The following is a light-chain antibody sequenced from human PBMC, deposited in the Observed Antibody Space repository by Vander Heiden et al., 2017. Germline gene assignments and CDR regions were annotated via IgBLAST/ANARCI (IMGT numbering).Light chain of an antibody. Sequence: DIVMTQSPLSLPVTPGEPASISCRSSQSLLHSNGYNYLDWYLQKPGQSPQLLSYLGSNRASGVPDRLSGSGSGTDFTLKISRVEAEDVGVYYCRQALQTPRTFGQGTKVXIK. J-gene: IGKJ1*01. CDR2: LGS. V-gene: IGKV2-28*01. CDR1: QSLLHSNGYNY. CDR3: RQALQTPRT.